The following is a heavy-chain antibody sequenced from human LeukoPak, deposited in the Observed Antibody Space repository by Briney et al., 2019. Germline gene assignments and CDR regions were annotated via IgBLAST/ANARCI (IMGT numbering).Heavy chain of an antibody. CDR3: AKDLLRYFDRNNWFDP. Sequence: GGSLRLSCAASGFTFSSYAMSWVRQAPGKGLEWVSAISGSGGSTYYADSVKGRFTISRDNSKNTLYLQMNSLRAEDTAVYYCAKDLLRYFDRNNWFDPWGQGTLVTISS. V-gene: IGHV3-23*01. J-gene: IGHJ5*02. CDR1: GFTFSSYA. CDR2: ISGSGGST. D-gene: IGHD3-9*01.